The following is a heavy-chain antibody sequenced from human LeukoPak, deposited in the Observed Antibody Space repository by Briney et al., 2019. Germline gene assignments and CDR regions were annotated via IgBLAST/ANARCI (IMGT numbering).Heavy chain of an antibody. J-gene: IGHJ4*02. V-gene: IGHV1-2*02. CDR3: ARDYSSSPPRTFDY. Sequence: AASVKVSCKASGYTFTAYYIHWVRQAPGQGLEWMGWISPNSGGTNYAPKFQGRVTMTRDTSISTAYMELSSLRSDDTAVYYCARDYSSSPPRTFDYWGRGTLVTVSS. CDR2: ISPNSGGT. D-gene: IGHD6-6*01. CDR1: GYTFTAYY.